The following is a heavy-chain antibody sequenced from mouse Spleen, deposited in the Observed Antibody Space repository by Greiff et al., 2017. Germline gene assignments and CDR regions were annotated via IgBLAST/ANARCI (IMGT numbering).Heavy chain of an antibody. CDR3: ARSGVTTAMDY. D-gene: IGHD2-2*01. CDR1: GYSFTGYY. CDR2: IYPYNGVS. V-gene: IGHV1-31*01. Sequence: VHVKQSGPELVKPGASVKISCKASGYSFTGYYMHWVKQSHGNILDWIGYIYPYNGVSSYNQKFKGKATLTVDKSSSTAYMELRSLTSEDSAVYYCARSGVTTAMDYWGQGTSVTVSS. J-gene: IGHJ4*01.